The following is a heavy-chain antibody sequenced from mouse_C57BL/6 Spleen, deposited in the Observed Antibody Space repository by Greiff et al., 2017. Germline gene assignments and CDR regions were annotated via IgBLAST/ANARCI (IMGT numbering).Heavy chain of an antibody. J-gene: IGHJ4*01. V-gene: IGHV1-4*01. CDR2: INPSSGYT. CDR3: ASQLGPYAMDY. Sequence: VQLVESGAELARPGASVKMSCKASGYTFTSYTMHWVKQRPGQGLEWIGYINPSSGYTKYNQKFKDKATLTADKSSSTAYMQLSSLTSEDSAVYYCASQLGPYAMDYWGQGTSVTVSS. CDR1: GYTFTSYT. D-gene: IGHD4-1*02.